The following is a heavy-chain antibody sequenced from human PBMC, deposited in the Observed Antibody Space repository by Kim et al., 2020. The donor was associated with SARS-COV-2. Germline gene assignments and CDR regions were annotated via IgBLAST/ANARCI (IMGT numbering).Heavy chain of an antibody. CDR1: GFTFSSYG. CDR3: AKVERGGGGYETYYYYYGMDV. CDR2: ISYDGSNK. D-gene: IGHD5-12*01. Sequence: GGSLRLSCEVSGFTFSSYGMHWVRQAPGKGLEWVAVISYDGSNKYYADSVKGRFTISRDNSKNTLYLQMNSLRAEDTAVYYCAKVERGGGGYETYYYYYGMDVWGQGTTVTVSS. J-gene: IGHJ6*02. V-gene: IGHV3-30*18.